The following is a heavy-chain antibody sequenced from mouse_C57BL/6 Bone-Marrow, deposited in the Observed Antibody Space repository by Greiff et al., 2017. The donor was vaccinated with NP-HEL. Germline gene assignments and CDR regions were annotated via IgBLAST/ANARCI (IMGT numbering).Heavy chain of an antibody. CDR1: GYTFTSYW. D-gene: IGHD1-1*01. V-gene: IGHV1-64*01. CDR3: ARWFYYGSSWYFDV. Sequence: LQQPGAELVKPGASVKLSCKASGYTFTSYWMHWVKQRPGQGLEWIGMIHPNSGSTNYNEKFKSKATLTVDKSSSTAYMQLSSLTSEDSAVYYGARWFYYGSSWYFDVWGTGTTVTVSS. CDR2: IHPNSGST. J-gene: IGHJ1*03.